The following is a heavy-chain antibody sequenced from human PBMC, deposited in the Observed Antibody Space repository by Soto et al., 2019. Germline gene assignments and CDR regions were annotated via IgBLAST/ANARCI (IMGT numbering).Heavy chain of an antibody. D-gene: IGHD3-9*01. Sequence: PGGSLRLSCAASGFTFSSYAVSWVRQAPGKGLEWVSLISGSGDNTYYAGSVKGRFTISRDNSKNTLYLQMNSLKTEDTAVYYCTRPYYDILTGYYSYFDYWGQGTLVTVSS. CDR1: GFTFSSYA. CDR2: ISGSGDNT. CDR3: TRPYYDILTGYYSYFDY. V-gene: IGHV3-23*01. J-gene: IGHJ4*02.